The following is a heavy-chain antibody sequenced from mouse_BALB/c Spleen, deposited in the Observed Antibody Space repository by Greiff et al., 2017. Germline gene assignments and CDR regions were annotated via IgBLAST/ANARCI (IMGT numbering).Heavy chain of an antibody. V-gene: IGHV5-17*02. J-gene: IGHJ3*01. CDR1: GFTFSSFG. CDR3: ARSGFAY. Sequence: EVMLVESGGGLVQPGGSRKLSCAASGFTFSSFGMHWVRQPPEKGLEWVAYISSGSSTIYYADTVKGRFTISRDNPKNTLFLQMTSLRSEDTAMYYCARSGFAYWGQGTLVTVSA. CDR2: ISSGSSTI.